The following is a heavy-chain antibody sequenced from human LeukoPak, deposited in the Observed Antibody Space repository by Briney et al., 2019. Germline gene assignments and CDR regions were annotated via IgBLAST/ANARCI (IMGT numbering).Heavy chain of an antibody. CDR1: GFTFSDYY. J-gene: IGHJ4*02. D-gene: IGHD3-22*01. V-gene: IGHV3-11*04. CDR3: ASSRGHYYYDSSGYPH. CDR2: ISSSGSTI. Sequence: GGSLRLXCAASGFTFSDYYMSWIRQAPGKGLEWVSYISSSGSTIYYADSVKGRFTVSRDNAKNSLYLQMNSLRAEDTAVYYCASSRGHYYYDSSGYPHWGQGTLVTVSS.